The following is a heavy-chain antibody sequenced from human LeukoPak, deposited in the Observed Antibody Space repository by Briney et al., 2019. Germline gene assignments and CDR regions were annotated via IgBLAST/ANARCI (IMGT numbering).Heavy chain of an antibody. CDR1: GYTFTSYG. CDR3: ARCGYDYVWGSCRYPDY. CDR2: ISAYNGNT. J-gene: IGHJ4*02. D-gene: IGHD3-16*02. V-gene: IGHV1-18*01. Sequence: GASVKVSCKASGYTFTSYGISWVRQAPGQGLEWMGWISAYNGNTNYAQKLQGRVTMTTDTSTSTAYMELRSLRSDDTAVYYCARCGYDYVWGSCRYPDYWGQGTLVTVSS.